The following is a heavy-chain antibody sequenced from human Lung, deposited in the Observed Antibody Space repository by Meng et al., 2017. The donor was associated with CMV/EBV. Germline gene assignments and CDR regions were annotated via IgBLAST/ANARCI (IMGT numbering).Heavy chain of an antibody. CDR2: IRSKANSYAT. Sequence: GEXXTISCAASGFTFSGSAMHWVRQASGKGLEWVGRIRSKANSYATAYAASVKGRFTISRDDSKNTAYLQMNSLKTEDTAVYYCTSWPDYKDYYYYGMDVWXQGTXVTVSS. V-gene: IGHV3-73*01. D-gene: IGHD4-11*01. CDR1: GFTFSGSA. CDR3: TSWPDYKDYYYYGMDV. J-gene: IGHJ6*02.